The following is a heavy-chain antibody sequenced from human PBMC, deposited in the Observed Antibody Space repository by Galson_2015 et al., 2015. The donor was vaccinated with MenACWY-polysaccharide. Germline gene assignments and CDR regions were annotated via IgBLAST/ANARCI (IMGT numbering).Heavy chain of an antibody. J-gene: IGHJ4*02. Sequence: SLRLSCAASGFTFTTYAMNWVRQAPGKGLEWVSAISASGGGTHYADSVKGRLTISRDNSKNTLYLQMNSLRAEDTAVYYCAKYGSGSFYLDWGQGTLVTVSS. D-gene: IGHD3-10*01. CDR3: AKYGSGSFYLD. V-gene: IGHV3-23*01. CDR2: ISASGGGT. CDR1: GFTFTTYA.